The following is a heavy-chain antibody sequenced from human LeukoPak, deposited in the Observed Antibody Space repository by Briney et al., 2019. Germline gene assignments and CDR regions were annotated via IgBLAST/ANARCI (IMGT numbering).Heavy chain of an antibody. CDR3: ASVGSGSYYRGYFDN. J-gene: IGHJ4*02. CDR1: GFTFSSYA. CDR2: ISGSGGST. D-gene: IGHD3-10*01. Sequence: GGSLRLSCAASGFTFSSYAMSWVRQAPGKGLEWVSAISGSGGSTYYADSVKGRFTISRDNSKNTLYLQMNSLRAEDTAVYYCASVGSGSYYRGYFDNWGQGTLVTVSS. V-gene: IGHV3-23*01.